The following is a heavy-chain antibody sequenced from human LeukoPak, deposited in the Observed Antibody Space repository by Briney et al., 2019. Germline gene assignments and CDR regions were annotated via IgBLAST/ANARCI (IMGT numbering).Heavy chain of an antibody. D-gene: IGHD4-11*01. CDR2: IHYTGSA. J-gene: IGHJ4*02. CDR3: ASESNTYYFDF. CDR1: GQSISSFY. Sequence: PSETLSLTCTFSGQSISSFYWTWSRQPPGQRLEWIGYIHYTGSANYNPSLKSRVTILVDTSQNQFSLQLTSVTAADTAVYYCASESNTYYFDFWGQGTLVTVSS. V-gene: IGHV4-59*12.